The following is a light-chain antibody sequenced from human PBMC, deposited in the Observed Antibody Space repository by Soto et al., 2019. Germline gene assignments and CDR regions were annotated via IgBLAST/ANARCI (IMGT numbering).Light chain of an antibody. Sequence: QSALTQPASVSGSPGQSITISCTGSSIDIGSYFYVSWYQQHPGKAPNLIIYDVGNRPSGVSNRFSGSKSGNTASLTISGLQAEDEADYHCSSYTWNNSLAYVFGTGTKLTVL. V-gene: IGLV2-14*03. CDR1: SIDIGSYFY. J-gene: IGLJ1*01. CDR3: SSYTWNNSLAYV. CDR2: DVG.